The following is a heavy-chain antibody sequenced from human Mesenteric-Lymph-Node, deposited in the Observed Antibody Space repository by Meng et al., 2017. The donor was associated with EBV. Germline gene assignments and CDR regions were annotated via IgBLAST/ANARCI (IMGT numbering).Heavy chain of an antibody. CDR2: MNPNIGNT. V-gene: IGHV1-8*01. J-gene: IGHJ4*02. CDR1: GYTFTTYD. D-gene: IGHD3-10*01. CDR3: ARGVEGSGRDWYY. Sequence: QLGQVGDGGKKPGAQVKVSCKASGYTFTTYDINWVRQATGQGLEWMGWMNPNIGNTGYAQKFQGRVSMTRDTSISTAYMELSSLKSEDTAVYYCARGVEGSGRDWYYWGQGTLVTVSS.